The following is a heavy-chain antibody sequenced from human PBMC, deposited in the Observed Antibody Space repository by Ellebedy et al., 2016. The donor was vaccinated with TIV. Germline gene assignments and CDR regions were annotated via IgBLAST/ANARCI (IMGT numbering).Heavy chain of an antibody. CDR3: ARVVYSSSSPNFDY. Sequence: GGSLRLSXAASGFTFSSYAMSWVRQAPGKGLEWVSAISGSGGSTYYADSVKGRFTISRDNSKNTLYLQMNSLRAEDTAVYYCARVVYSSSSPNFDYWGQGTLVTVSS. J-gene: IGHJ4*02. D-gene: IGHD6-6*01. CDR2: ISGSGGST. V-gene: IGHV3-23*01. CDR1: GFTFSSYA.